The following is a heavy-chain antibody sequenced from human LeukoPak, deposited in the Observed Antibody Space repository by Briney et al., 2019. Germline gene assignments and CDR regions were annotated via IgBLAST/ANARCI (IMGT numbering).Heavy chain of an antibody. CDR1: GYTFTGYY. Sequence: ASVKVSCKASGYTFTGYYTHWVRQAPGQGLERMGWMNPNSGNTAYAQKFQGRVTMTRNTSISTAYMELSSLRSEDTAVYYCAREDYYDSGSFDPWGQGTLVTVSS. J-gene: IGHJ5*02. CDR3: AREDYYDSGSFDP. V-gene: IGHV1-8*02. CDR2: MNPNSGNT. D-gene: IGHD3-22*01.